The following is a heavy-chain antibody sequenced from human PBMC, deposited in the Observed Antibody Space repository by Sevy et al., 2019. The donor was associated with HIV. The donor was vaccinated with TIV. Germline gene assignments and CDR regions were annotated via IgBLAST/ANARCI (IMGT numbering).Heavy chain of an antibody. V-gene: IGHV4-30-4*01. CDR1: GGSISSGDYY. CDR3: ARFAVYYDPTLCDY. Sequence: SETLSLTCTVSGGSISSGDYYWSWIRQPPGKGLEWIGYIYYSGSTYYNPSLKSRVTISVDTSKNRFSLKLSSVTAADTAVYYCARFAVYYDPTLCDYWGQGTLVTVSS. CDR2: IYYSGST. J-gene: IGHJ4*02. D-gene: IGHD3-3*01.